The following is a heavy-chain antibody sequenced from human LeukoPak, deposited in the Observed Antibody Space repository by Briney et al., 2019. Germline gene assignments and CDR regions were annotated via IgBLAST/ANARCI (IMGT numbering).Heavy chain of an antibody. CDR1: GFTFSSYW. V-gene: IGHV3-7*01. D-gene: IGHD3-22*01. CDR2: IKQDGSEK. Sequence: GGSLRLSCAASGFTFSSYWMSWVRQAPGKGLEWVANIKQDGSEKYYVDAVKGRFIISRDNAKNSLFLQMNTLRVEDTAVYYCARLALNYYDSSGYFSYWGHGTLVTVSS. J-gene: IGHJ4*01. CDR3: ARLALNYYDSSGYFSY.